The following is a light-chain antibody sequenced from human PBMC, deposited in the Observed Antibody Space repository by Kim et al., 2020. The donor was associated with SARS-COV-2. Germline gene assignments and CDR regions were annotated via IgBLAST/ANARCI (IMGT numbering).Light chain of an antibody. CDR1: SLRSYY. V-gene: IGLV3-19*01. CDR3: NSRDSSGNHYV. CDR2: GKN. J-gene: IGLJ1*01. Sequence: SSELTQDPAVSVALGQPVRITCQGDSLRSYYASWYQQKPGQAPVLVIYGKNNRPSGIPDRFSGSSSGNTASLTITGAQAEDEADYYCNSRDSSGNHYVFG.